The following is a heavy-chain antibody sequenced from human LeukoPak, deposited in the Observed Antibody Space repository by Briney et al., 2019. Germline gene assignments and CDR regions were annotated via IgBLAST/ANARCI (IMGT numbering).Heavy chain of an antibody. CDR1: GFTFTKHW. Sequence: GGSLRLSCAATGFTFTKHWMSWVRQSKDKGLECVAKIGEDGGEKHYVDSVKGRFTISRDNAKNSLYLQMNSLRAEDTAVYYCTRVWLQYFDYWGQGTLITVSS. J-gene: IGHJ4*02. CDR2: IGEDGGEK. D-gene: IGHD5-24*01. V-gene: IGHV3-7*03. CDR3: TRVWLQYFDY.